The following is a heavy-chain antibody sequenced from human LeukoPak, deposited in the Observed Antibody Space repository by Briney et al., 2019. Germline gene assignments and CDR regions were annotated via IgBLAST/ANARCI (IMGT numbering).Heavy chain of an antibody. CDR1: GFTFSSYS. D-gene: IGHD5-18*01. CDR3: ARAPYSYGYPYYYYYYMDV. V-gene: IGHV3-48*01. CDR2: ISSSSSTI. J-gene: IGHJ6*03. Sequence: GGSLRLSCAASGFTFSSYSMNWVRQAPGKGLEWVSYISSSSSTIYYADSGKGRFTISRDNAKTSLYLQMNSLRAEDTAVYYCARAPYSYGYPYYYYYYMDVWGKGTTVTVSS.